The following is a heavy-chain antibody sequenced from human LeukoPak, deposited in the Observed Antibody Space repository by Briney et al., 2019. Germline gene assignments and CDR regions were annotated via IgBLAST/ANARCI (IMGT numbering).Heavy chain of an antibody. Sequence: GGSLRLSCAASGFTFSSYWMSWVRQAPGKGLEWVANIKQDGSEKYYVDSVKGRFTISRDNAKHSLYLQMNSLRAEDTAVYYCARDEITIFGVVIMDIWGQGTMVTVSS. CDR3: ARDEITIFGVVIMDI. CDR1: GFTFSSYW. V-gene: IGHV3-7*01. D-gene: IGHD3-3*01. J-gene: IGHJ3*02. CDR2: IKQDGSEK.